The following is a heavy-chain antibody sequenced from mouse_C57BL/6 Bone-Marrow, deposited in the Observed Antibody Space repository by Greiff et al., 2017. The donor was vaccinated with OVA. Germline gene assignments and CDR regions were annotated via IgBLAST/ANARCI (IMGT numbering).Heavy chain of an antibody. CDR1: GYTFTSYW. J-gene: IGHJ2*01. D-gene: IGHD2-4*01. CDR3: ARSYYDYDGYYFDY. Sequence: QVQLKQPGAELVMPGASVKLSCKASGYTFTSYWMHWVKQRPGQGLEWIGELAPSDSYTNYNQKFKGKSTLTVDKSSSTAYMQLSSLTSEDSAVDYCARSYYDYDGYYFDYWGQGTTLTVSS. CDR2: LAPSDSYT. V-gene: IGHV1-69*01.